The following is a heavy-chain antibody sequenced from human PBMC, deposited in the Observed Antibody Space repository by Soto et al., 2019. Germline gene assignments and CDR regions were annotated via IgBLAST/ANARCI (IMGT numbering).Heavy chain of an antibody. CDR1: GYSISSGHY. J-gene: IGHJ6*02. D-gene: IGHD3-22*01. V-gene: IGHV4-38-2*01. Sequence: PSETLSLTCVVSGYSISSGHYWGWIRQPPGKGLEWIGTIHHTGDTYYNPSLKSRVTISVDTSKNQFSLMLISVTAADTAMYYCAKSFDSSAYYPNFYYGLDVWGQGTTVTVSS. CDR3: AKSFDSSAYYPNFYYGLDV. CDR2: IHHTGDT.